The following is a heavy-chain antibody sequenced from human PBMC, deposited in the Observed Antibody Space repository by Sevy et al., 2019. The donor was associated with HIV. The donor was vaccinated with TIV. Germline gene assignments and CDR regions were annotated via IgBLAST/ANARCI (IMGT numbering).Heavy chain of an antibody. D-gene: IGHD6-19*01. CDR2: ISSTGSTI. V-gene: IGHV3-48*01. J-gene: IGHJ4*02. Sequence: GGSLRLSCAASGFTFNSYSMNWVRQAPGKGLEWVSYISSTGSTIYYADSVKGRFTISRDNAKNSLYLQMNSLRAEDTAVYYCARAPSYSSGWGQGTLVTVSS. CDR3: ARAPSYSSG. CDR1: GFTFNSYS.